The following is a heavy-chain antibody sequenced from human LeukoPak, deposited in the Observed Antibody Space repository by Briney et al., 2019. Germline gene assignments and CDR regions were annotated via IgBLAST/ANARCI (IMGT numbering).Heavy chain of an antibody. CDR1: GYTFTGYY. J-gene: IGHJ3*02. D-gene: IGHD3-3*01. V-gene: IGHV1-2*02. Sequence: ASVKVSCKASGYTFTGYYMHWVRQAPGQGLEWMGWINPNSGGTNYAQKFQGRVTMTRDTPISTAYMELSRLRSDDTAVYYCARVRILRFLEWSPSRSFDIWGQGTMVTVSS. CDR3: ARVRILRFLEWSPSRSFDI. CDR2: INPNSGGT.